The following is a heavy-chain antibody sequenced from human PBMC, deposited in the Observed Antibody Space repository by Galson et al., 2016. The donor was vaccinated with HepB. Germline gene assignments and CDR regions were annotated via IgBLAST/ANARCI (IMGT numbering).Heavy chain of an antibody. CDR2: INPEGIGIYT. V-gene: IGHV3-74*01. CDR3: ARDLNWKLFDY. J-gene: IGHJ4*02. Sequence: SLRLSCAASGFTFSNYVMHWVRHAPGKGLVWVSRINPEGIGIYTLYADYVKGRFTLSRDNSKNTLYLDMTRLRADDTGVYYCARDLNWKLFDYWGQGNLVTVSP. D-gene: IGHD1-1*01. CDR1: GFTFSNYV.